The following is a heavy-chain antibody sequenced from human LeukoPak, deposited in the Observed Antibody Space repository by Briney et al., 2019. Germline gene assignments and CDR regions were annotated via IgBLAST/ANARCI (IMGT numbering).Heavy chain of an antibody. CDR1: GYTFTAYY. CDR3: ARDRPTDY. J-gene: IGHJ4*02. CDR2: INPNSGDT. V-gene: IGHV1-2*02. Sequence: ASVKVSCKASGYTFTAYYMHWVRQAPGQGLEWMGWINPNSGDTNYAQKFQGRVTMTRDTSISTAYMELSRLTSDDTAVYYCARDRPTDYWGQGTLVAVSS.